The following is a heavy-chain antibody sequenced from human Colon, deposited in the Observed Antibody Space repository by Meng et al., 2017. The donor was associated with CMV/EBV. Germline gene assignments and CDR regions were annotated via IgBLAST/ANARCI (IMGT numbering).Heavy chain of an antibody. CDR1: GFTFSNYS. D-gene: IGHD3-22*01. Sequence: GGSLRLSCAASGFTFSNYSMNWVRQAPGKGLEWFSSISSSSSYIYYADSVKGRFTISRDNAKNSLYLQMNSLRAEDTAVYYCAREYGIWDSSGYYYPYYYYGMDVWGQGTTVTVSS. J-gene: IGHJ6*02. V-gene: IGHV3-21*01. CDR3: AREYGIWDSSGYYYPYYYYGMDV. CDR2: ISSSSSYI.